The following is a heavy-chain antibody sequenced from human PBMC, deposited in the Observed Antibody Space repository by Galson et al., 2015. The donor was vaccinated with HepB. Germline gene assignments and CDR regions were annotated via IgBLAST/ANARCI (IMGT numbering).Heavy chain of an antibody. V-gene: IGHV3-23*01. J-gene: IGHJ4*02. D-gene: IGHD3-10*01. CDR2: ISGTGYTT. CDR3: AKELEPSMYHGRRGNYFDY. CDR1: GFTFPTYA. Sequence: LRLSCATSGFTFPTYAMAWVRQAPGKGLEWVSSISGTGYTTYYAEAVRGRFTISKDDSKGTLYLQMNSLRAEDTAVYYCAKELEPSMYHGRRGNYFDYWGQGALVTVSS.